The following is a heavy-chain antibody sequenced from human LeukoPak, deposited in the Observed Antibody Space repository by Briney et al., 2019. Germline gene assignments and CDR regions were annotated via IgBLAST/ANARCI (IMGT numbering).Heavy chain of an antibody. CDR1: GYPFTGYY. V-gene: IGHV1-2*06. CDR2: INPITGVT. D-gene: IGHD6-19*01. J-gene: IGHJ4*02. Sequence: ASVKVSCKASGYPFTGYYIHWVRQAPGQGLEWMGRINPITGVTDFAQRFKGRVTMTRDTSISTAYMELSSLRSDDTAVYYCSKDGRGWSYFDYWGQGTLVTVSS. CDR3: SKDGRGWSYFDY.